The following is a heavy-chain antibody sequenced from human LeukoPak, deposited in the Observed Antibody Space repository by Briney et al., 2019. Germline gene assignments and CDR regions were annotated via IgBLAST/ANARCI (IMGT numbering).Heavy chain of an antibody. Sequence: GASVKVSCKASGGTFSSYAISWVRQAPGQGLEWMGRIIPILGIANYAQKFQGRVTITADKSTSTAYMELSSLRSEDTAVYYCARGSWVQLTPEHWFDPWGQGTLVTVSS. J-gene: IGHJ5*02. CDR1: GGTFSSYA. CDR3: ARGSWVQLTPEHWFDP. V-gene: IGHV1-69*04. CDR2: IIPILGIA. D-gene: IGHD1-1*01.